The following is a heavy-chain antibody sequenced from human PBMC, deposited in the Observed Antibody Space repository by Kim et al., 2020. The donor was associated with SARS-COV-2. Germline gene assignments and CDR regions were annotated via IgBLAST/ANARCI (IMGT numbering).Heavy chain of an antibody. CDR3: ARGYYYDSSGYYLWRGGTTYYFDY. J-gene: IGHJ4*02. CDR2: IYHSGST. D-gene: IGHD3-22*01. V-gene: IGHV4-38-2*02. Sequence: SETLSLTCTVSGYSISSGYYWGWIRQPPGKGLEWIGSIYHSGSTYYNPSLKSRVTISVDTSKNQFSLKLSSVTAADTAVYYCARGYYYDSSGYYLWRGGTTYYFDYWGQGTLVTVSS. CDR1: GYSISSGYY.